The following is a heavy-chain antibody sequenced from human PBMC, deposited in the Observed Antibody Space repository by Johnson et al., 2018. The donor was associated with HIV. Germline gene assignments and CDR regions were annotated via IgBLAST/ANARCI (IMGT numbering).Heavy chain of an antibody. V-gene: IGHV3-33*01. Sequence: QVQLVESGGGVVQPGRSLRLSCAASGFTFSSYGMHWVRQAPGKGLEWVAVIWYDGSNQYYADSVKGRFTISRDNSKNTLYLQMNSLRAEDTAVYYCARVSHSGYTCDAFDIWGQGTMVTVSS. CDR2: IWYDGSNQ. J-gene: IGHJ3*02. D-gene: IGHD5-12*01. CDR3: ARVSHSGYTCDAFDI. CDR1: GFTFSSYG.